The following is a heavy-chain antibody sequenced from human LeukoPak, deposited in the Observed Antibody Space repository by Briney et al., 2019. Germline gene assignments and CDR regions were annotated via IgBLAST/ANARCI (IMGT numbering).Heavy chain of an antibody. D-gene: IGHD6-6*01. J-gene: IGHJ3*02. Sequence: GASVKVSCKASGYTFTGYYMHWVRQAPGQGLEWMGWINPNSGGTNYAQKFQGRVTMTRDTSISTAYMELSRLRSDDTAVYYCATHAWQLVPGYDAFDIWGQGTMVTVSS. CDR1: GYTFTGYY. CDR3: ATHAWQLVPGYDAFDI. V-gene: IGHV1-2*02. CDR2: INPNSGGT.